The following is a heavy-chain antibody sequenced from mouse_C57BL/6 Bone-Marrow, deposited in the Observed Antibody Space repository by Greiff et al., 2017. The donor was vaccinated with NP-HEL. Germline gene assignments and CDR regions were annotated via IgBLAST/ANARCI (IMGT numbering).Heavy chain of an antibody. CDR2: INPNNGGT. Sequence: EVQLQQSGPELVKPGASVKISCKASGYTFTDYYMNWVKQSLGKSLEWIGDINPNNGGTSYNQKFKGKATLTVDKSSSTAYMELRSLTSEDSAVYYCAPGGMVPADYWGQGTTLTVSS. CDR3: APGGMVPADY. J-gene: IGHJ2*01. CDR1: GYTFTDYY. V-gene: IGHV1-26*01. D-gene: IGHD2-2*01.